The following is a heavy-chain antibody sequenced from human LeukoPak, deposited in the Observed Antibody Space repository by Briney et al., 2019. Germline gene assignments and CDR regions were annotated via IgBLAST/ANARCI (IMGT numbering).Heavy chain of an antibody. Sequence: ASVKVSCKASSYTFTRYGISWVRQAPGQGLEWMGWISGSNGNTNYAQKFQGRVSMAADTSTSTAYMELRSLRSDDTAVYYCARSGRGTYYYFDLWGQGTLVTVSS. CDR2: ISGSNGNT. CDR3: ARSGRGTYYYFDL. D-gene: IGHD1-26*01. V-gene: IGHV1-18*01. J-gene: IGHJ4*02. CDR1: SYTFTRYG.